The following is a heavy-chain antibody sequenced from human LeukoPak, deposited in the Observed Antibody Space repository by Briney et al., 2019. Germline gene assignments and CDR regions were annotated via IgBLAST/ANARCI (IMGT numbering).Heavy chain of an antibody. CDR2: ISWNSGTI. J-gene: IGHJ4*02. CDR1: GFTFDEYG. CDR3: ARDPHHTGYGYFDY. D-gene: IGHD5-18*01. V-gene: IGHV3-9*01. Sequence: GGSLRLSCAVSGFTFDEYGMHWVRQAPGKGLEWVSGISWNSGTIDYADSVKGRFTISRDNSKNTLYLQMNSLRVDDTAVYYCARDPHHTGYGYFDYWGQGTLVTVSS.